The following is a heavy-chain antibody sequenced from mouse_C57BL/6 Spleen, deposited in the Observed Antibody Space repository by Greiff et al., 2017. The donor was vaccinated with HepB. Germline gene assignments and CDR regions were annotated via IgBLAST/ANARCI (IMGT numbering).Heavy chain of an antibody. J-gene: IGHJ1*03. Sequence: VMLVESGPELVKPGASVKISCKASGYAFSSSWMNWVKQRPGKGLEWIGRIHPGDGDTNYNGKFKGKATLTADKSSSTAYMQLSSLTSEDSAVYFCAREGANNWYFDVWGTGTTVTVSS. D-gene: IGHD3-1*01. V-gene: IGHV1-82*01. CDR2: IHPGDGDT. CDR1: GYAFSSSW. CDR3: AREGANNWYFDV.